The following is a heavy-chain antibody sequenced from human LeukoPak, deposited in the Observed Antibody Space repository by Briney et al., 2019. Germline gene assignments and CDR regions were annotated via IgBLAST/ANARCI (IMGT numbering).Heavy chain of an antibody. CDR1: GYTFTDYY. D-gene: IGHD2-2*01. J-gene: IGHJ3*02. CDR3: ASFCSGTSCSYAFDI. Sequence: GASVKVSCKASGYTFTDYYMHWVRQAPGQGLEWMGWINPNSGGTNYAQKFQGRVTMTRDTSISTAYMELSRLRSDDTAVYYCASFCSGTSCSYAFDIWGQGTMVTVSS. CDR2: INPNSGGT. V-gene: IGHV1-2*02.